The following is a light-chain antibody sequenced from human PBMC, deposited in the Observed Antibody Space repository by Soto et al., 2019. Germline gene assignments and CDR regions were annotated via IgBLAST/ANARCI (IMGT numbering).Light chain of an antibody. Sequence: QSVPTQPPSASGTPGQRVTISCSGSSSNIGSNYVYWYQQLPGTAPKLLIYSNNQRPSGVPDRFSGSKSGTSASLAISGLRSEDEADYYCAAWDDSLSGPVFGGGTKVTVL. CDR3: AAWDDSLSGPV. CDR1: SSNIGSNY. J-gene: IGLJ3*02. CDR2: SNN. V-gene: IGLV1-47*02.